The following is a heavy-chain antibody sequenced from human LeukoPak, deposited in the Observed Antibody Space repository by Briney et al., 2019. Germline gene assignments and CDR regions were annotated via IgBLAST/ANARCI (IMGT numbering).Heavy chain of an antibody. CDR2: ISWNSGSI. CDR3: AKVRLGYCSGGSCSRGGTPMDV. D-gene: IGHD2-15*01. V-gene: IGHV3-9*01. Sequence: GGSLRLSCAASGFTFDDYAMHWVRQAPGKGLEWVSGISWNSGSIGCADSVKGRFTISRDNAKNSLYLQMNSLGVEDTAVYYCAKVRLGYCSGGSCSRGGTPMDVWGKGTTVTISS. J-gene: IGHJ6*03. CDR1: GFTFDDYA.